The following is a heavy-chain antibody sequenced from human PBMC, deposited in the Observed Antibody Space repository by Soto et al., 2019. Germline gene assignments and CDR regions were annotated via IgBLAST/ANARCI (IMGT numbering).Heavy chain of an antibody. V-gene: IGHV3-30-3*01. D-gene: IGHD6-13*01. CDR2: ISYDGSNK. CDR3: ARECDGRSSRYLYYYGMDV. Sequence: QVQLVESGGGVVQPGRSLRLSCAASGFTFSSYAMHWVRQAPGKGLEWVAVISYDGSNKYYADSVKGRFTISRDNSKNWQYLLPDSLRDDDTAVYYSARECDGRSSRYLYYYGMDVWGQGTTVTVSS. CDR1: GFTFSSYA. J-gene: IGHJ6*02.